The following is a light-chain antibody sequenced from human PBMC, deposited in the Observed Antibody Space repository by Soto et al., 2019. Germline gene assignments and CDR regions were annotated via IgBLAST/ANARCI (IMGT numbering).Light chain of an antibody. CDR3: CSYAGIHTYV. V-gene: IGLV2-11*01. CDR2: DVA. CDR1: SRDVGGFDY. J-gene: IGLJ1*01. Sequence: ALTQPRSVSGSPGQSVTISCTGTSRDVGGFDYVSWYQQHPGKVPTLIMYDVAQRPSGVPERFSGFKSGNTASLTISGLDPGDEADYYCCSYAGIHTYVFGTGTKLTVL.